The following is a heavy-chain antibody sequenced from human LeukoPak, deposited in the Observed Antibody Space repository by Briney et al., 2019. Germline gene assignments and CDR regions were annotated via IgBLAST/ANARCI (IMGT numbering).Heavy chain of an antibody. CDR1: GGSFSAYY. CDR2: INHSGST. Sequence: PSETLSLTCAVYGGSFSAYYWSWIRQPPGKGLEWIGEINHSGSTNYNSSLRSRVTFSVDTSKNQFSLKVRSVTAADTAVYYCAGPARSPSEFEYWGQGTLVTVSS. CDR3: AGPARSPSEFEY. V-gene: IGHV4-34*01. J-gene: IGHJ4*02. D-gene: IGHD6-13*01.